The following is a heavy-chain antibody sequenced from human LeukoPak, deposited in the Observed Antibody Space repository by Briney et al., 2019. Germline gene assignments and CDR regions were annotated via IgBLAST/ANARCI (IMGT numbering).Heavy chain of an antibody. V-gene: IGHV4-39*07. Sequence: KPSETLSLTCTVSGFSISSSRYYWGWIRQPPGKGLEWIGGMYYSGSTYYNPSLKSRVTISVDTSKNQFSLKLSSVTAADTAVYYCATASYCSSTSCPRDAFDIWGQGTKVTVSS. CDR1: GFSISSSRYY. CDR3: ATASYCSSTSCPRDAFDI. CDR2: MYYSGST. D-gene: IGHD2-2*01. J-gene: IGHJ3*02.